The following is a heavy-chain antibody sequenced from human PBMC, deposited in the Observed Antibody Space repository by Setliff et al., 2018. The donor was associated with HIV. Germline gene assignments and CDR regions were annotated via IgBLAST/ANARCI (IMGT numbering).Heavy chain of an antibody. V-gene: IGHV4-61*09. CDR1: GGSIRADGHC. Sequence: SETLSLTCSVSGGSIRADGHCWTWFRQPAGKGLEWIGHIRSTGSISYNPSLKSRVTISEETSKNQVSLKLTSMTAPDAAVYYCARGFRSSSALYWYDPWGQGTLVTSPQ. D-gene: IGHD6-6*01. CDR3: ARGFRSSSALYWYDP. CDR2: IRSTGSI. J-gene: IGHJ5*02.